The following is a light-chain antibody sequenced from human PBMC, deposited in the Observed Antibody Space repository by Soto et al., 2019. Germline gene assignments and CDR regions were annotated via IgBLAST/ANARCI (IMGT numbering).Light chain of an antibody. CDR1: DSDLGSYNY. Sequence: QSALTQPASVSGSPGQSITISCSGTDSDLGSYNYVSWYQQFPGIAPKLIIFEVSNRPSGVSDRFSGSKSGNTASLTISGLQTDDEADYYCSSYTTSSTWLFGGGTQLTVL. J-gene: IGLJ3*02. V-gene: IGLV2-14*01. CDR2: EVS. CDR3: SSYTTSSTWL.